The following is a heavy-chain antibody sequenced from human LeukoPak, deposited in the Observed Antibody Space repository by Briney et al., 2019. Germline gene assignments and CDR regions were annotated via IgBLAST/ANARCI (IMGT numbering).Heavy chain of an antibody. D-gene: IGHD1-1*01. CDR3: AKGTGDTGYYFDY. CDR1: GFFFSSYA. V-gene: IGHV3-23*01. J-gene: IGHJ4*02. CDR2: IRVGGEI. Sequence: GGSLRLSCAASGFFFSSYAMNWVRQAPRKGLEWVSGIRVGGEIYYADSVKGRFTISRDNSENTLYLQLSGLRAEDTAVYYCAKGTGDTGYYFDYWGQGTLVTVSS.